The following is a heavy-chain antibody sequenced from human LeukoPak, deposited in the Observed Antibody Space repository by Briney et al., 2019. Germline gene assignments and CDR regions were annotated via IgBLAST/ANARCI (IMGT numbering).Heavy chain of an antibody. Sequence: ASVKVSCKASGGTFGSYAISWVRQAPGQGLEWMGGIIPIFGTANYAQKFQGRVTITADESTSTAYMELSSLRSEDTAVYYCARGRGIAVAGTDWCWFDPWGQGTLVTVSS. J-gene: IGHJ5*02. CDR1: GGTFGSYA. CDR2: IIPIFGTA. CDR3: ARGRGIAVAGTDWCWFDP. V-gene: IGHV1-69*01. D-gene: IGHD6-19*01.